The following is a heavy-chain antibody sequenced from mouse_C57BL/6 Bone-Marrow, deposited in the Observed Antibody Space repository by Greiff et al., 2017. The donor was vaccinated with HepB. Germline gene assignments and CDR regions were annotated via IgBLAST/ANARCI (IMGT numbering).Heavy chain of an antibody. CDR3: AISCITTVGRRTCYAMDY. CDR1: GYTFTSYW. V-gene: IGHV1-74*01. J-gene: IGHJ4*01. Sequence: VQLQQPGAELVKPGASVKVSCKASGYTFTSYWMHWVKQRPGQGLEWIGRIHPSDSDTNYNQKFKGKATLTVDKSSSTAYMQLSSLTSEDSAVYYCAISCITTVGRRTCYAMDYWGQGTSVTVSS. CDR2: IHPSDSDT. D-gene: IGHD1-1*01.